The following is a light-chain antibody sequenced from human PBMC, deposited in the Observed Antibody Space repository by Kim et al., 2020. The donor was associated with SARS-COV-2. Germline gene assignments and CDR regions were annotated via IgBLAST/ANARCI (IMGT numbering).Light chain of an antibody. Sequence: SYELTQPPSVSVSPGQTASITCSGDKLGDKYACWYQQKPGQSPVLVIYQDSKRPSGIPERFSGSNSGNTATLTISGTQAMDEADYYCQAWDSSTASVFGTGTQLTVL. CDR3: QAWDSSTASV. J-gene: IGLJ1*01. CDR2: QDS. CDR1: KLGDKY. V-gene: IGLV3-1*01.